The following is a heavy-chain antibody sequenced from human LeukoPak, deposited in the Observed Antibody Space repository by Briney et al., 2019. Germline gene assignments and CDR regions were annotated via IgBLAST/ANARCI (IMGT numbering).Heavy chain of an antibody. V-gene: IGHV1-69*01. CDR2: IIPIFGTA. Sequence: ASVKVSCKASGGTFGSFAISWVRQAPGQGLEWMGGIIPIFGTANYAQKFQGRVTITADESTSTAYMELSSLRSEDTAVYYCARVIVANYFDYWGQGTLVTVSS. J-gene: IGHJ4*02. CDR1: GGTFGSFA. D-gene: IGHD5-12*01. CDR3: ARVIVANYFDY.